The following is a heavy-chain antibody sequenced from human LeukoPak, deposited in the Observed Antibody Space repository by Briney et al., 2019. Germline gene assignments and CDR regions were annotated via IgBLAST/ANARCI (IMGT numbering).Heavy chain of an antibody. V-gene: IGHV1-3*01. CDR1: GYAFTSYA. Sequence: ASVKVSCKASGYAFTSYAMHWVRQAPGQRLEWMGWTNAGNGNTKYSQKFQGRVTITRDTSASTAYMELSSLRSEDTAVYYCARDHDGDYDQYFQHWGQGTLVTVSS. CDR2: TNAGNGNT. CDR3: ARDHDGDYDQYFQH. J-gene: IGHJ1*01. D-gene: IGHD4-17*01.